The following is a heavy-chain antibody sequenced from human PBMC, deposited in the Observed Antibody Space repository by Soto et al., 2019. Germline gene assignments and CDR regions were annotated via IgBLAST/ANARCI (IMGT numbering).Heavy chain of an antibody. Sequence: SVKVSCKASGYTFTSYGISWVRQAPGQGLEWMGRIIPILGIANYAQKFQGRVTITADKSTSTAYMELSSLRSEDTAVYYCATTTYYYSSGRGYFDYWGQGTLVTVSS. CDR2: IIPILGIA. CDR3: ATTTYYYSSGRGYFDY. J-gene: IGHJ4*02. V-gene: IGHV1-69*04. D-gene: IGHD3-10*01. CDR1: GYTFTSYG.